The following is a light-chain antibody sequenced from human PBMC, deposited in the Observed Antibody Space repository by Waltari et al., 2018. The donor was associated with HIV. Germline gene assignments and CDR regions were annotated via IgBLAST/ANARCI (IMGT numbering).Light chain of an antibody. V-gene: IGLV2-11*01. Sequence: QSALTQPRSVSGSPGQSVTISCTGTSSDVGGYNYAAWYQQHPGKDPKLRIYAVSNRPSGVPARFSGSKSGNTASLTISGRQAEEEADYYCCAYAGSYVFGTGTKVTVL. CDR3: CAYAGSYV. J-gene: IGLJ1*01. CDR1: SSDVGGYNY. CDR2: AVS.